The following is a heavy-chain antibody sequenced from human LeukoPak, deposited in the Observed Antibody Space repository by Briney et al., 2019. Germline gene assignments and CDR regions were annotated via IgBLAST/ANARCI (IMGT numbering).Heavy chain of an antibody. J-gene: IGHJ4*02. V-gene: IGHV1-69*13. D-gene: IGHD3-10*01. CDR2: IIPIFGTA. CDR3: ARDESGSYYPPYY. CDR1: GGTFSSYA. Sequence: SVKVSCKASGGTFSSYAISWVRQAPGQGLEWMEGIIPIFGTANYAQKFQGRVTITADESTSTAYMELSSLRSEDTAVYYCARDESGSYYPPYYWGQGTLVTVSS.